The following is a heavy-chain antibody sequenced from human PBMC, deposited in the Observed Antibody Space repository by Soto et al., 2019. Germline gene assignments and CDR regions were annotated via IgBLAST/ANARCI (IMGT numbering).Heavy chain of an antibody. CDR3: ARDRVIVGANNHYYYGMDV. V-gene: IGHV3-21*01. D-gene: IGHD1-26*01. J-gene: IGHJ6*02. CDR1: GFTFSSYS. CDR2: ISSSSSYI. Sequence: GGSLRLSCAASGFTFSSYSMNWVRQAPGKGLEWVSSISSSSSYIYYADSVKGRFTISRDNAKNSLYLQMNSLRAEDTAVYYCARDRVIVGANNHYYYGMDVWGQGTTGTVSS.